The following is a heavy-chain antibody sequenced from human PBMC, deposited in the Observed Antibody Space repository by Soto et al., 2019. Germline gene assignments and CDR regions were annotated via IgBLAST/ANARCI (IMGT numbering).Heavy chain of an antibody. V-gene: IGHV1-24*01. CDR1: GYTLTELS. CDR2: FDPEDGET. CDR3: ATDSYCYDSSGRTNFQH. D-gene: IGHD3-22*01. J-gene: IGHJ1*01. Sequence: ASVKVSCKVSGYTLTELSMHWVRQAPGKGLEWMGGFDPEDGETIYAQKFQGRVTMTEDTSTDTAYMELSSLRSEDTAVYYCATDSYCYDSSGRTNFQHWGQGTLVTVSS.